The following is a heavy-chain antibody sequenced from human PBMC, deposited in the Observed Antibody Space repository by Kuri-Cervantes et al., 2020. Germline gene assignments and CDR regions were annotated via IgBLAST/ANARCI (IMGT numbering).Heavy chain of an antibody. D-gene: IGHD3-10*01. V-gene: IGHV2-70*01. Sequence: GPTLVKPTQTLTLTCNFSGFSLTTSGICVSWIRQPPGKALEWLAHIDWDDDKYYSTSLKTRLTVSRDTSENHVVLTMTNMDPVDTATYYCARMTLVRGALGYYYGMDVWGQGTTVTVSS. CDR3: ARMTLVRGALGYYYGMDV. CDR2: IDWDDDK. J-gene: IGHJ6*02. CDR1: GFSLTTSGIC.